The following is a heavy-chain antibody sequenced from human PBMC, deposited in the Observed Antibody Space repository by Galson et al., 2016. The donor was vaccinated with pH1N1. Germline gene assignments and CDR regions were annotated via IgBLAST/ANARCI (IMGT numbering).Heavy chain of an antibody. V-gene: IGHV4-39*07. CDR2: GYYSGTT. D-gene: IGHD1-26*01. Sequence: ETLSLTCSVSGVSISSWSYYWGWIRQPPGKGPEWIGIGYYSGTTYYNPSLKSRVTISVDTTKNQFSLKLSSVTAADTAVYYCARLIGGYLGAAFDIWGQGTMVTVSS. CDR3: ARLIGGYLGAAFDI. CDR1: GVSISSWSYY. J-gene: IGHJ3*02.